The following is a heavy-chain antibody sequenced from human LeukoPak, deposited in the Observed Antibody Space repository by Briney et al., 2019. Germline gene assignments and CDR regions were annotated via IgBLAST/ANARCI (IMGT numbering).Heavy chain of an antibody. CDR2: ISGDGGTT. J-gene: IGHJ4*02. CDR3: AKDYY. CDR1: GFTFDDYP. V-gene: IGHV3-43*02. Sequence: PGGSLRLPCAASGFTFDDYPMHWVRQVPGKGLEWVSLISGDGGTTYYADSFKGRFTISRDNSKNSLFLQMNSLRTEDTALYYCAKDYYWGQGTLVTVSS.